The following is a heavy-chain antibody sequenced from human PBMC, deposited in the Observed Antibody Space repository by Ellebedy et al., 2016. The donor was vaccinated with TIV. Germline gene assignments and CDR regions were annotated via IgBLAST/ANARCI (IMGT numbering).Heavy chain of an antibody. CDR2: MFYTGTA. Sequence: MPSETLSLTCTVTGGSISNSHHYWGWMRQSPGKGPEWIGSMFYTGTAYYNQSLRSRVSISVDTSKNQVSLKLNSVTAADTAVYYCATVYPLYWYVDVWGRGTLVSVSS. CDR1: GGSISNSHHY. CDR3: ATVYPLYWYVDV. V-gene: IGHV4-39*01. J-gene: IGHJ2*01. D-gene: IGHD5/OR15-5a*01.